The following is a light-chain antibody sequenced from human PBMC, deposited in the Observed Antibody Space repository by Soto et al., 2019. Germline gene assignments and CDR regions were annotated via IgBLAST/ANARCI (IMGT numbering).Light chain of an antibody. V-gene: IGLV2-23*01. CDR3: CSYASSTTVV. Sequence: QSALTQPASVSGSPGQSITISCTGTSSDVGTYNLVSWYQQHPGKAPKLMIYEGSKRPSGLSNRFSGSKSGNTASLTISGLQADDEADYYCCSYASSTTVVFGGGTKLTVL. CDR1: SSDVGTYNL. CDR2: EGS. J-gene: IGLJ3*02.